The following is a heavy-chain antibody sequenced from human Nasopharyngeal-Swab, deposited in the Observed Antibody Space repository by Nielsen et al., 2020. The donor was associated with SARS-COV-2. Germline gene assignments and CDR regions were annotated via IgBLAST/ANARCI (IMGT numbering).Heavy chain of an antibody. CDR1: GPSFSAFS. Sequence: SETLSPTCPVYGPSFSAFSCSWIRHSPGEVLEWIGAIHPIGSTSNTPSLKSRVSMSVDTSKNQLFLKLRSVTAADTGLYYCARGRRERAPRYYYYGMDVWGQGTTVTVS. V-gene: IGHV4-34*01. D-gene: IGHD1-1*01. CDR3: ARGRRERAPRYYYYGMDV. J-gene: IGHJ6*02. CDR2: IHPIGST.